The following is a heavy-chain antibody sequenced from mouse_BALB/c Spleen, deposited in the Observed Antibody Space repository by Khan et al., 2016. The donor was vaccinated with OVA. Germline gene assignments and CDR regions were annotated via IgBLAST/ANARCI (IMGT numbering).Heavy chain of an antibody. CDR3: AHPSYDPRYFED. CDR2: IAPANGNT. D-gene: IGHD2-3*01. V-gene: IGHV14-3*02. CDR1: GFNIKDTY. J-gene: IGHJ1*01. Sequence: EVQLQQSGAELVKPGASVKLSCTASGFNIKDTYIHWVKQRPEQGLEWIGRIAPANGNTKYDPKFPGKATITADTSSNTSYLQLSSLTSEDTADYSCAHPSYDPRYFEDWGAGTTVTVSS.